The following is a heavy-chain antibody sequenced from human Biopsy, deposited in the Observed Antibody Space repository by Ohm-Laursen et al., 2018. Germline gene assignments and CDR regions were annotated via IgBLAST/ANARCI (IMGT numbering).Heavy chain of an antibody. CDR2: IYYSGST. V-gene: IGHV4-59*01. Sequence: SETLSLTCIVSGGSIGSFFWSWIRQPPGKGLEWIGYIYYSGSTNYNPSLKNRVTMSVDTSKNQFYLELYSVTAADTAVYYCARGRRTSGWPYFDNWGQGALVIVSP. J-gene: IGHJ4*02. CDR1: GGSIGSFF. D-gene: IGHD6-19*01. CDR3: ARGRRTSGWPYFDN.